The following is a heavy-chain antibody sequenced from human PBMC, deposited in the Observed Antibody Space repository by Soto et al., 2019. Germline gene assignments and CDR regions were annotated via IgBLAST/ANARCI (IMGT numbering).Heavy chain of an antibody. Sequence: QVQLVESGGGVVQPGGSLRLSCAASGFTFSSYGMHWVRQAPGKGLQWVALVWYDGSNQYYADSVKGRFTISRDNSKNEMHLKLSSMGAEDTVVYFCASGRQFWGGSYVVFAYKYGMDVWGQGTTVTVYS. J-gene: IGHJ6*02. V-gene: IGHV3-33*01. CDR2: VWYDGSNQ. CDR1: GFTFSSYG. CDR3: ASGRQFWGGSYVVFAYKYGMDV. D-gene: IGHD3-3*01.